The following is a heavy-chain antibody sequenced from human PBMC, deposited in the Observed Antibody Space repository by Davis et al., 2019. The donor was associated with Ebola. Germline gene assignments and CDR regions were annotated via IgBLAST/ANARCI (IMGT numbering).Heavy chain of an antibody. CDR2: ISSGGGAP. CDR3: AKAGAGISDGYDYTLGAVYFDL. J-gene: IGHJ2*01. D-gene: IGHD5-24*01. CDR1: GFTFSTYA. Sequence: GGSLRLSCAASGFTFSTYAMGWVRQAPGKGLEWVSDISSGGGAPYYADSVKGRFTTFRDNPKNTLYLQMNSLRADDTAVYYCAKAGAGISDGYDYTLGAVYFDLWGRGTLVTVSS. V-gene: IGHV3-23*01.